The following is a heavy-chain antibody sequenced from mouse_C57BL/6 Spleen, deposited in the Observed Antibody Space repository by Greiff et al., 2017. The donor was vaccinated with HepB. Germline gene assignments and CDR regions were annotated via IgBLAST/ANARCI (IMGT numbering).Heavy chain of an antibody. Sequence: QLQQSGPELVKPGASVKISCKASGYAFSSSWMNWVKQRPGKGLEWIGRIYPGDGDTNYNGKFKGKATLTADKSSSTAYMQLSSLTSEDSAVYFCARFITTVVATDFDVWGTGTTVTVSS. CDR3: ARFITTVVATDFDV. D-gene: IGHD1-1*01. J-gene: IGHJ1*03. CDR2: IYPGDGDT. CDR1: GYAFSSSW. V-gene: IGHV1-82*01.